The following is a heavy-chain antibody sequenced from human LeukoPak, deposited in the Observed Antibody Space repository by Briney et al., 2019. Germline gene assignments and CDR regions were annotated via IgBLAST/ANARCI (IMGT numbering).Heavy chain of an antibody. V-gene: IGHV4-39*01. CDR2: IYHTGST. CDR3: DK. D-gene: IGHD1-26*01. J-gene: IGHJ4*02. Sequence: SETLSLTCSVSGASLSTSPYYWGWIRQPPGKGLEWIGNIYHTGSTYYNVSLNSRVTISIDTSKNLFSLRLNSNCAKSGGYGLIDKWGQGTLVTVSS. CDR1: GASLSTSPYY.